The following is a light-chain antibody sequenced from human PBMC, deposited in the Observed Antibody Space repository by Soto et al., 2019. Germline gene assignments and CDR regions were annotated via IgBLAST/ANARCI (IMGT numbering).Light chain of an antibody. CDR2: DAS. V-gene: IGKV3-20*01. CDR3: EQSGSSPRT. J-gene: IGKJ2*01. CDR1: QSVRNVY. Sequence: EIVLTQSPGTLSLSPGERATLSCRASQSVRNVYLAWYQQKPGQPPRLLIYDASNSATGIPDRFSGSGSGKNFTLTINRLEPEDFAVYYCEQSGSSPRTFGQGTKLEIK.